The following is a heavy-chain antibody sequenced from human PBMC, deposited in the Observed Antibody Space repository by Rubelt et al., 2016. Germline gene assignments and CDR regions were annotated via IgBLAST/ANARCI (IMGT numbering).Heavy chain of an antibody. J-gene: IGHJ4*02. V-gene: IGHV1-46*01. CDR3: ARRNGDSYGKWDYYFDY. Sequence: QMQLVQSGAEVKKPGASVKVSCKASGYTFTNFFMHWVRQAPGQGLEWMGIFNPFGGTTSYAQNFQGRVTMTRDTSTSTVYMELSSRTSEDTAVYYWARRNGDSYGKWDYYFDYWGQGTLVTVAS. CDR1: GYTFTNFF. D-gene: IGHD5-18*01. CDR2: FNPFGGTT.